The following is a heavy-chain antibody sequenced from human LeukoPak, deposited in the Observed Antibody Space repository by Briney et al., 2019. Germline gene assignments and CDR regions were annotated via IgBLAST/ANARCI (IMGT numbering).Heavy chain of an antibody. J-gene: IGHJ3*02. V-gene: IGHV3-48*03. Sequence: PGGSLRLSCAASGVTFSSYDMNWVRQAPGKGLEWVSYISGSGTTTYYADSVKGRFTISRDYSKNSLYLQMNSLGAEDTAVYYCARDLVSGAYTFDIWGQGPMVTVSS. CDR2: ISGSGTTT. CDR3: ARDLVSGAYTFDI. D-gene: IGHD3-16*01. CDR1: GVTFSSYD.